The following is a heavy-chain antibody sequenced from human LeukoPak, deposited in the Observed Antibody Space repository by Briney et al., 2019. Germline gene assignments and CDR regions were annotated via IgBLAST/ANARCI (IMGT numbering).Heavy chain of an antibody. J-gene: IGHJ4*02. Sequence: SETLSLTCTVSGGSIGTYYWSWVRQSPGTGLEWIGYIYVTGTRYNPYLQSRVTISVDRSRNQLSLKLTSVTAADTAVYYCARADSSGYSIFGYWGQGTLVTVSS. CDR2: IYVTGT. D-gene: IGHD3-22*01. CDR1: GGSIGTYY. V-gene: IGHV4-59*01. CDR3: ARADSSGYSIFGY.